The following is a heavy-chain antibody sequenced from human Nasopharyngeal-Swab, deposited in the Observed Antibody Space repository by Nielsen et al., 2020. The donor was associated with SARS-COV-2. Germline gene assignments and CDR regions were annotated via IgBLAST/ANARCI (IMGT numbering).Heavy chain of an antibody. V-gene: IGHV3-21*01. CDR2: ISSSSSYI. D-gene: IGHD3-3*01. Sequence: GGSLRLSCAASGFTFNNYNFNWVRQAPGKGLEWVSSISSSSSYICYADSVKGRFTISRDNAKNSLYLQMNSLRAEDTAVYYCARDGLDYDFWSAYFMDVRGKGTTVTVSS. CDR1: GFTFNNYN. CDR3: ARDGLDYDFWSAYFMDV. J-gene: IGHJ6*04.